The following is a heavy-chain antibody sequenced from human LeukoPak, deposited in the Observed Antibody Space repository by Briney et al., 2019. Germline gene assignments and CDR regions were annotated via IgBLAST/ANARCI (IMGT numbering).Heavy chain of an antibody. D-gene: IGHD1-26*01. J-gene: IGHJ5*02. CDR1: SGSISSYY. Sequence: SETLSLTCTVSSGSISSYYWSWIRQPPGKGLEWIGYIYYSGSTNYNPSLKSRVTISVDTSKNQFSLKLSSVTAADTAIYYCARDKGSGSQVWFDPWGQGTLVTVSS. CDR3: ARDKGSGSQVWFDP. CDR2: IYYSGST. V-gene: IGHV4-59*01.